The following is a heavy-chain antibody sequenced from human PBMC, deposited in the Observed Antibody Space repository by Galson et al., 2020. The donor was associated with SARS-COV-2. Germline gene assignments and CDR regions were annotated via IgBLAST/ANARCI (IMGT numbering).Heavy chain of an antibody. CDR3: AREKTGGSRFDY. CDR1: GGSISSGYY. CDR2: IYHSGNA. D-gene: IGHD2-15*01. Sequence: ETSETLSLTCTVSGGSISSGYYWSWFRHHPGKGLEWIGYIYHSGNAFYNPSLKSRVTISVDTSKNQFSLRLSSVTAADTAVYYCAREKTGGSRFDYWGPGTLVTVSS. J-gene: IGHJ4*02. V-gene: IGHV4-31*03.